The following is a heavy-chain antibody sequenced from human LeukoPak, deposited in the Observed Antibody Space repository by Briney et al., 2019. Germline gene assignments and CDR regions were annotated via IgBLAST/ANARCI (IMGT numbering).Heavy chain of an antibody. V-gene: IGHV3-11*04. J-gene: IGHJ5*02. CDR2: ISSSGSTI. CDR1: GFTFSDYY. CDR3: ASWYSSSWYRGNWFDP. D-gene: IGHD6-13*01. Sequence: GGSLRLSCAASGFTFSDYYMSWIRQAPGKGLEWVSYISSSGSTIYYADSVKGRFTISRDNAKNSLYLQMNSLRAEDTAVYYCASWYSSSWYRGNWFDPWGQGTLATVSS.